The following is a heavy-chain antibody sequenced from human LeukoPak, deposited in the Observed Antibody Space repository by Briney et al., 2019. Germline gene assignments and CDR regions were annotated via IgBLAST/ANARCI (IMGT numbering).Heavy chain of an antibody. J-gene: IGHJ4*02. CDR3: ARVRGSYCSEY. V-gene: IGHV3-11*04. D-gene: IGHD1-26*01. Sequence: PGGSLRLSCAASGFTFGDYYMSWIRQAPGKGLVWVSYISSSGTTIHYADSVKGRFTISRDNAKNSLYLQMNALRAEDTAVYYCARVRGSYCSEYWGQGTLVTVSS. CDR2: ISSSGTTI. CDR1: GFTFGDYY.